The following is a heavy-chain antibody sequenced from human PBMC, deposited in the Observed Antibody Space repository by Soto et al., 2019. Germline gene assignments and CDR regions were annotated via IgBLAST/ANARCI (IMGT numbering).Heavy chain of an antibody. J-gene: IGHJ6*02. CDR3: ARVLQQVVQYYYYYGMDV. CDR1: GYTFTRYY. D-gene: IGHD6-13*01. CDR2: INPSGGST. V-gene: IGHV1-46*03. Sequence: ASVKVSCKASGYTFTRYYMHWVRQAPGQGLEWMGIINPSGGSTSYAQKFHGRVTMTRDTSTSTVYMELSSLRSEDTAVYYCARVLQQVVQYYYYYGMDVWGQGTTVTVSS.